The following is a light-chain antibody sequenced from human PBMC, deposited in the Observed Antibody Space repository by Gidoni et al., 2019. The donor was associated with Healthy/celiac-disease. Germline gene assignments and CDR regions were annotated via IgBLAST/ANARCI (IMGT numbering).Light chain of an antibody. CDR1: QSISSW. V-gene: IGKV1-5*03. CDR3: QQYNSYSIT. J-gene: IGKJ5*01. CDR2: KAS. Sequence: DIQMPHSPSTLSASVGDRVTITCRASQSISSWLAWYHQKPGKAPKLLIYKASSLESGVPSRFSGSGSGTEFTLTISSLQPDDFATYYCQQYNSYSITFGQGTRLEIK.